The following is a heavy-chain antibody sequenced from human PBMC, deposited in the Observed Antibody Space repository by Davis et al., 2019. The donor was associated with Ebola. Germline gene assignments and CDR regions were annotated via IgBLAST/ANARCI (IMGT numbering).Heavy chain of an antibody. V-gene: IGHV4-4*07. Sequence: PSETLSLTCAVYGGSFSTYYWSWIRQPAGKGLEWIGRIYTSGSTNYNPSLKSRVTMSVDTSKNQFSLKLSSVTAADTAVYYCARDRQVPAAIYAFDIWGQGTMVTVSS. CDR3: ARDRQVPAAIYAFDI. D-gene: IGHD2-2*01. J-gene: IGHJ3*02. CDR2: IYTSGST. CDR1: GGSFSTYY.